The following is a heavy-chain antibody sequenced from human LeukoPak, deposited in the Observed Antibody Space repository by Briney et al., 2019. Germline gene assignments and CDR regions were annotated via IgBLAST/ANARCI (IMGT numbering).Heavy chain of an antibody. Sequence: SQTLSLTCTVSGGSISSGDYYWTWIRQPPGKGLEWIAYIYYTGSTYYNPSLKSRVTISVDTSKNQFSLKMTSLTAADTAVYYCARDNYDSSGYYEHALDLWGQETMVTVSS. CDR1: GGSISSGDYY. D-gene: IGHD3-22*01. J-gene: IGHJ3*01. CDR3: ARDNYDSSGYYEHALDL. V-gene: IGHV4-30-4*01. CDR2: IYYTGST.